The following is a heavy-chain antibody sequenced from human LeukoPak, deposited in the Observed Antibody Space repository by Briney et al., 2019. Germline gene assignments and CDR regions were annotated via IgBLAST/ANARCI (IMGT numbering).Heavy chain of an antibody. J-gene: IGHJ4*02. V-gene: IGHV3-30*02. Sequence: GGSLRLSCAASGFTFSSYGMHWVRQAPGKGLEWVAFIRYDGSNKYYADSVKGRFTISRDNSKNTLYLQMNGLRAEDTAVYYCAKDLRRARYFGYWGQGTLVTVSS. CDR1: GFTFSSYG. CDR3: AKDLRRARYFGY. CDR2: IRYDGSNK.